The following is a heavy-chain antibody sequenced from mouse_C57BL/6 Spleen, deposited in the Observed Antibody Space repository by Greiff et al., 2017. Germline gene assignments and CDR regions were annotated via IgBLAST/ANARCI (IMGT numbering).Heavy chain of an antibody. CDR1: GFTFSDYG. Sequence: EVQVVESGGGLVKPGGSLKLSCAASGFTFSDYGMHWVRQAPEKGLEWVAYISSGNSTIYYADTVKGRFTISRDNAKNTLFLQMTSLRSEDTAMYYCARNYYGSSPYYFDYWGQGTTLTVSS. CDR2: ISSGNSTI. CDR3: ARNYYGSSPYYFDY. V-gene: IGHV5-17*01. D-gene: IGHD1-1*01. J-gene: IGHJ2*01.